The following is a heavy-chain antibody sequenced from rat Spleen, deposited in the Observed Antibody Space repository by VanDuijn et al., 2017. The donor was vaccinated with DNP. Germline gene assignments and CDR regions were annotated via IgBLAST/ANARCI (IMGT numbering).Heavy chain of an antibody. CDR2: MSSGGST. V-gene: IGHV2S12*01. J-gene: IGHJ4*01. CDR3: TRDPLYNSGALDA. CDR1: GFSLTRDG. D-gene: IGHD4-3*01. Sequence: QVQLKESGPGLVQPSQTLSLTCTVSGFSLTRDGVSWVRQPPGKGLEWLAAMSSGGSTYYNSTLKSRLSISRDTSKSQSFLKMNSRQIEDTAIYFCTRDPLYNSGALDAWGQGISVTVSS.